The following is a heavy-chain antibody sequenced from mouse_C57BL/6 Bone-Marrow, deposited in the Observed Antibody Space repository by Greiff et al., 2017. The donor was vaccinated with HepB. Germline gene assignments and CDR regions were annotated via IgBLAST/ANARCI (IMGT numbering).Heavy chain of an antibody. D-gene: IGHD2-5*01. Sequence: VQLQQSGAELVRPGTSVKVSCKASGYAFTNYLIEWVKQRPGQGLEWIGVINPGSGGTNYNEKFKGKATLTADKSSSTAYMQRSSLTSEDSAVYFCARSDSNYGGYWGQGTTLTVSS. CDR2: INPGSGGT. V-gene: IGHV1-54*01. J-gene: IGHJ2*01. CDR3: ARSDSNYGGY. CDR1: GYAFTNYL.